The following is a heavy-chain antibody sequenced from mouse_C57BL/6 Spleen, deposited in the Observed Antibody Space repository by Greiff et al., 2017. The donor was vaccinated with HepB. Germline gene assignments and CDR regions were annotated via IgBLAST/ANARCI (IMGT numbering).Heavy chain of an antibody. CDR2: IRNKANGYTT. CDR1: GFTFTDYY. CDR3: ARYGSSGDY. D-gene: IGHD1-1*01. V-gene: IGHV7-3*01. Sequence: EVKLQESGGGLVQPGGSLSLSCAASGFTFTDYYMSWVRQPPGKALEWLGFIRNKANGYTTEYSVSVKGRFTISRDNSQSILYLQMNALRAEDSATYYCARYGSSGDYWGQGTSVTVSS. J-gene: IGHJ4*01.